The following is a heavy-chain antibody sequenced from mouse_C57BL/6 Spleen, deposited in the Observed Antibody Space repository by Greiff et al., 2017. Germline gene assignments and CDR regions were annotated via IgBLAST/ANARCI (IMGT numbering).Heavy chain of an antibody. CDR2: IYPGDGDT. CDR3: ARSRGYDEGYAMDY. V-gene: IGHV1-80*01. Sequence: QVQLQQSGAELVKPGASVKISCKASGYAFSSYWMNWVQQRPGKGLEWIGQIYPGDGDTNYNGKFKGKATLTADKSSSTAYMQLSSLTSEDSAVYFCARSRGYDEGYAMDYWGQGTSVTVSS. D-gene: IGHD2-2*01. J-gene: IGHJ4*01. CDR1: GYAFSSYW.